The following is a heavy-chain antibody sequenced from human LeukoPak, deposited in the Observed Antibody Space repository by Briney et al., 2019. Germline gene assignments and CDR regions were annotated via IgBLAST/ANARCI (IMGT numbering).Heavy chain of an antibody. Sequence: SETLSPTCTVSGGSVSSGSYYWSWIRQPPGKGLEWIGYIYYSGSTNYNPSLKSRVTISVDMSKNQFSLKLSSVTAADTAVYYCARDRGGPAAYYYYGMDVWGQGTTVTVSS. J-gene: IGHJ6*02. CDR3: ARDRGGPAAYYYYGMDV. CDR2: IYYSGST. V-gene: IGHV4-61*01. D-gene: IGHD2-2*01. CDR1: GGSVSSGSYY.